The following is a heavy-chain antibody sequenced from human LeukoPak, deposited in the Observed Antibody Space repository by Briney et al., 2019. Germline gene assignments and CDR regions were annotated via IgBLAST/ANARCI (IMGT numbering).Heavy chain of an antibody. CDR1: GGSISSSNW. CDR3: ARDGWQQLVPNWFDP. J-gene: IGHJ5*02. D-gene: IGHD6-13*01. CDR2: IYHSGST. Sequence: PSETLSLTCAVSGGSISSSNWWSWVRQPPGKGLEWIGEIYHSGSTNYNPSLKSRVTISVDKSKNQFSLKLSSVTAADTAVYYCARDGWQQLVPNWFDPWGQGTLVTVSS. V-gene: IGHV4-4*02.